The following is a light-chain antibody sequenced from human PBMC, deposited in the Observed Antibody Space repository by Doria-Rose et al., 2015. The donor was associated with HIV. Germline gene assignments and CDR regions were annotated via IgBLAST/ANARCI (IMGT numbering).Light chain of an antibody. V-gene: IGKV3-15*01. J-gene: IGKJ5*01. CDR1: QSVSTD. CDR2: RAS. Sequence: TQSPETLSVSPGESATLSCRASQSVSTDLALYQLKPGQAHRILIWRASTRSTGIPARFSGSGSGTEFTLTISSLQSEDFAIYFCHQYNNWPTFGQGTRLDIK. CDR3: HQYNNWPT.